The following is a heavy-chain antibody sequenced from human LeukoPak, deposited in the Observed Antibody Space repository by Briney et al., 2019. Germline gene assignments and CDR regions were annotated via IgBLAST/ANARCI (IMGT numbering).Heavy chain of an antibody. CDR1: GFSFSSYS. CDR2: IDAGGGDT. D-gene: IGHD6-19*01. V-gene: IGHV3-23*01. CDR3: GRPTKYWLVRGNGVDV. Sequence: GASLRLSCAASGFSFSSYSMTWVRQAPGKGLEWVSSIDAGGGDTYHSDSVKGRFTISRDNSMNTLYLQMNSLRADDTAVYYCGRPTKYWLVRGNGVDVWGQGTTVTVSS. J-gene: IGHJ6*02.